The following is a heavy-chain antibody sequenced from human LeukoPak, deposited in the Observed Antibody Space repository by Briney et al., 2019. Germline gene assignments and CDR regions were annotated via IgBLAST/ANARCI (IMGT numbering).Heavy chain of an antibody. CDR1: GGSISSYY. V-gene: IGHV4-59*01. J-gene: IGHJ4*02. CDR2: IYYSGST. CDR3: ARGLRGYSDY. Sequence: SETLSLTCTVSGGSISSYYWSWIRQPPGKGLEWIGYIYYSGSTNYNPSLKSRVTISVDTSKNQFSLKLSSVTAADTAMYYCARGLRGYSDYWGQGTLVTVSS. D-gene: IGHD3-22*01.